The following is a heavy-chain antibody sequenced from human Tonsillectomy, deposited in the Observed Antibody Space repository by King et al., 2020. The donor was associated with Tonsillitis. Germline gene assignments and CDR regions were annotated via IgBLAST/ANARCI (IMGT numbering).Heavy chain of an antibody. CDR2: IHYTGST. Sequence: VQLPESGPGLVKPSQTLSLTCIVSGGSISSDSYYWSWIRQHPGKGLEWIGYIHYTGSTYYSPSLKSRMTISVDTSKNQFSLNLTSVTAADTAVYYCASATCSSTTCYRPEYFQDWGQGALVTVSS. CDR3: ASATCSSTTCYRPEYFQD. J-gene: IGHJ1*01. V-gene: IGHV4-31*03. CDR1: GGSISSDSYY. D-gene: IGHD2-2*01.